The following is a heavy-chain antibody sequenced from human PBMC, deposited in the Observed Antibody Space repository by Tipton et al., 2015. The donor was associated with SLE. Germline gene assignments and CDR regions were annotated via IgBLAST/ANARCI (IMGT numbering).Heavy chain of an antibody. CDR1: GASINRDDYY. CDR3: ALYHYSSSGLNWSAP. CDR2: MYYFTSS. J-gene: IGHJ5*02. D-gene: IGHD3-22*01. V-gene: IGHV4-31*03. Sequence: TLSLTCSVSGASINRDDYYWIWIRQLPGKGLEWIGYMYYFTSSYYNPSLKSRVTFSSDTSKNQFSLKLTSVTAADTAMYYCALYHYSSSGLNWSAPWGQGILVPVSS.